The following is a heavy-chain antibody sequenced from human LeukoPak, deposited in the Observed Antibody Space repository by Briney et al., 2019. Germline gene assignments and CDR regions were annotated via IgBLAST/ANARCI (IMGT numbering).Heavy chain of an antibody. D-gene: IGHD1-26*01. V-gene: IGHV3-48*04. CDR2: ISSSSSTI. Sequence: PGGSLRLSCAASGFTFSSYSMNWVRQAPGKGLEWVSYISSSSSTIYYADSVKGRFTISRDNAKNSLYLQMNSLRAEDTALYYCARGVGATSLGDFQHWGQGTLVTVSS. J-gene: IGHJ1*01. CDR1: GFTFSSYS. CDR3: ARGVGATSLGDFQH.